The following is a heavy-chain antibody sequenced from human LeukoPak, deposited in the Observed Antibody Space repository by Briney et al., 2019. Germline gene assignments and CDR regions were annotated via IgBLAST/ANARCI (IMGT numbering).Heavy chain of an antibody. CDR2: VYYSGKT. V-gene: IGHV4-59*08. CDR1: GGSINRYY. D-gene: IGHD4-17*01. Sequence: SETLSLTCTVSGGSINRYYWSWIQQPPGKGLEWMGYVYYSGKTKYNPSLKSRVTISVDTSKNHISLRLKSVTAADTAVYYCARHIDDYGDANFDSRGQGTLVTVSS. CDR3: ARHIDDYGDANFDS. J-gene: IGHJ4*02.